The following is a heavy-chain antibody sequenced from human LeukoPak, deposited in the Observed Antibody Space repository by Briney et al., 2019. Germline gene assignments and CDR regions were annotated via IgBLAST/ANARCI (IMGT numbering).Heavy chain of an antibody. V-gene: IGHV3-7*03. J-gene: IGHJ6*04. Sequence: GGSLRLSCAASGFTFSSYWMSWVRQAPGKGLEGVANIKQDRSEKYYVDSVKGRFTISRDNAKNSLYLQMNSLRAEDTAVYYCARDEYQLPAPYYYYGMDVWGKGTTVTVSS. CDR3: ARDEYQLPAPYYYYGMDV. D-gene: IGHD2-2*01. CDR1: GFTFSSYW. CDR2: IKQDRSEK.